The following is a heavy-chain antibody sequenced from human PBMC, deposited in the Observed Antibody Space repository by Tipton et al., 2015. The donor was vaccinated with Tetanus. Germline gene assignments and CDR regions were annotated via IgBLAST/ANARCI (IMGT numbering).Heavy chain of an antibody. D-gene: IGHD3-22*01. Sequence: LSLTCTVSGGSFRSGDHYWSWIRQPPGKGLEWIGHIFYTGSRHYNPSVESRVTISVDTSKNQFSLNLTSVTAADTAVYFCARQEPPRRFFYDSSGSSDWGQGILVTVSS. CDR2: IFYTGSR. CDR3: ARQEPPRRFFYDSSGSSD. J-gene: IGHJ4*02. CDR1: GGSFRSGDHY. V-gene: IGHV4-39*01.